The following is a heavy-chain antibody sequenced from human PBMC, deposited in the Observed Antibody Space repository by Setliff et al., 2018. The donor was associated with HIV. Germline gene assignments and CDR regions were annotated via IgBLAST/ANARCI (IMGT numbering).Heavy chain of an antibody. CDR2: INHSGST. J-gene: IGHJ3*02. CDR3: AREVDNPRDAFDI. V-gene: IGHV4-34*01. Sequence: KPSETLSLTCAVYGESFSGYYWNWIRQPPGKGLEWVAEINHSGSTNYNPSLKSRVAMSIDTSTNQFSLRVTSMTAADTAVYYCAREVDNPRDAFDIWGQGTMVTVSS. CDR1: GESFSGYY.